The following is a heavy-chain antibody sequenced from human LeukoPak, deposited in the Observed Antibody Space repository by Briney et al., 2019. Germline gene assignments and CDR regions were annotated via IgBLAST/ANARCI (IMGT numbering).Heavy chain of an antibody. CDR3: ARLDGGITTFGVAPADYMDV. CDR2: IYYSGST. V-gene: IGHV4-39*01. J-gene: IGHJ6*03. CDR1: GGSISSSSYY. Sequence: SETLSLTCTVSGGSISSSSYYWGWIRQPPGKGLEWIGRIYYSGSTYYNPSLKSRVTISVDTSKNQFSLKLSSVTAADTAVYYCARLDGGITTFGVAPADYMDVWGKGTTVTVSS. D-gene: IGHD3-3*01.